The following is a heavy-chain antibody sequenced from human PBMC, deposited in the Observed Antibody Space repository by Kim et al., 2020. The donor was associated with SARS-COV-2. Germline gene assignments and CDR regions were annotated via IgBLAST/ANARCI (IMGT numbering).Heavy chain of an antibody. CDR1: GFTFDDYA. CDR2: ISWNSGSI. Sequence: GGSLRLSCAASGFTFDDYAMHWVRQAPGKGLEWVSGISWNSGSIGYADSVKGRFTISRYNAKNSLYLQMNSLRAEDTALYYCAKDMASGLLIQLWLRGSWGAFDIWGQGTMVTVSS. D-gene: IGHD5-18*01. CDR3: AKDMASGLLIQLWLRGSWGAFDI. V-gene: IGHV3-9*01. J-gene: IGHJ3*02.